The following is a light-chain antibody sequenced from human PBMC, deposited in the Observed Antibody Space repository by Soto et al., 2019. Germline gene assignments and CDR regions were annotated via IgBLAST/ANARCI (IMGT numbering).Light chain of an antibody. J-gene: IGKJ3*01. Sequence: EIVLTQSPVTLSLSPGERATLSCRASQSVDSTYLAWYLQKPGQAPRLLIYAASIRASGMPDRFSGSGSGTDFTLTINRLEPGDFAVYYCHQYGSSETFGPGTKGHIK. CDR3: HQYGSSET. V-gene: IGKV3-20*01. CDR2: AAS. CDR1: QSVDSTY.